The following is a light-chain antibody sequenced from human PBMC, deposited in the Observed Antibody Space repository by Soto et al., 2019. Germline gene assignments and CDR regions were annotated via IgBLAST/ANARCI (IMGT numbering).Light chain of an antibody. CDR2: EVS. CDR1: SSDVGGYNY. J-gene: IGLJ1*01. CDR3: SSYAGSNPLGV. Sequence: QSALTQPPSASGSPGQSVTISCTGTSSDVGGYNYVSWYQQHPGKAPKVMIYEVSKRPSGVPDRFSGSKSGNTASLTVYGLQAEDEADYYCSSYAGSNPLGVFATGTKLTV. V-gene: IGLV2-8*01.